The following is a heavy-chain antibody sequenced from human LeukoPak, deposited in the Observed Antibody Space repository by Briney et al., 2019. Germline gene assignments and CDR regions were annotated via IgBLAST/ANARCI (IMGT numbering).Heavy chain of an antibody. Sequence: PSGTLSLTCAVSGASISSSNWWSWARQPPGKGLEWIGEIYHAGTTYYNPSLKSRVTISVDTSKNQFSLKLSSVTAADTAVYYCASPLGCCSSTTCYGDYWGQGTLVTVSS. CDR2: IYHAGTT. CDR1: GASISSSNW. J-gene: IGHJ4*02. CDR3: ASPLGCCSSTTCYGDY. V-gene: IGHV4-4*02. D-gene: IGHD2-2*01.